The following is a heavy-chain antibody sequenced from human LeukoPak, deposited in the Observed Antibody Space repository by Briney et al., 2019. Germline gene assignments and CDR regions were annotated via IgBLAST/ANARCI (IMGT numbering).Heavy chain of an antibody. CDR2: IYTSGST. CDR1: GGSISSYY. V-gene: IGHV4-4*09. CDR3: ARRVYDFWSGYPYYYYYMDV. J-gene: IGHJ6*03. Sequence: SETLSLTCTVSGGSISSYYWSWIRQPPGKGLEWIGYIYTSGSTNYNPSLKSRVTISVDTSKNQFSLKPSSVTAADTAVYYCARRVYDFWSGYPYYYYYMDVWGKGTTVTVSS. D-gene: IGHD3-3*01.